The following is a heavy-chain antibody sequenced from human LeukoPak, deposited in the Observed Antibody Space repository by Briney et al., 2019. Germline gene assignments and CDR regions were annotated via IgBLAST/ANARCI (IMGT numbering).Heavy chain of an antibody. V-gene: IGHV3-21*01. CDR2: ISSSSSYI. D-gene: IGHD6-19*01. CDR3: AGAVAGKGVYVY. J-gene: IGHJ4*02. Sequence: GGSLRLSCAASGFTFSSYSMNWVRQAPGKGLEWVSSISSSSSYIYYADSVKGRFTISRDNAKNSLYLQMNSLRAEDTAVYYCAGAVAGKGVYVYWGQGTQVTVSS. CDR1: GFTFSSYS.